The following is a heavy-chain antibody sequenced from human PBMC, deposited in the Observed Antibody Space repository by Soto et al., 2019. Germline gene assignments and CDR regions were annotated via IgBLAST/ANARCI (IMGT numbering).Heavy chain of an antibody. CDR2: IYYSGST. V-gene: IGHV4-31*03. CDR1: GGSISSGGYY. D-gene: IGHD6-19*01. Sequence: QVKLQESGPGLVKPSQTLSLTCTVSGGSISSGGYYWSWIRQHPGKGLEWIGYIYYSGSTYYNPSLKRRITRAGDTPKNQCSRKLSSVTAADTAVDYWARGWYTMETPPYDDWGQGTLVTVSA. J-gene: IGHJ4*02. CDR3: ARGWYTMETPPYDD.